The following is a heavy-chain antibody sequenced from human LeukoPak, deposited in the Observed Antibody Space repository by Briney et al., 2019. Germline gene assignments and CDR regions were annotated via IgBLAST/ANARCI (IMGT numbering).Heavy chain of an antibody. CDR3: ARGLTTVTRHGYNWFDP. CDR2: IYSSGST. Sequence: PSETLSLTCTVSGGSISSYYWSWIRQPARKGLEWIGRIYSSGSTNYNPSLKSRVTISVDTSKNQFSLKLSSVTAADTAVYYCARGLTTVTRHGYNWFDPWGQGTLVTVSS. V-gene: IGHV4-4*07. J-gene: IGHJ5*02. CDR1: GGSISSYY. D-gene: IGHD4-17*01.